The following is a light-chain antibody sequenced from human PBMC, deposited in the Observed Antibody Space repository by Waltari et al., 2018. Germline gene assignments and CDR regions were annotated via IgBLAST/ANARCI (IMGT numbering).Light chain of an antibody. CDR1: QSVSSNY. CDR2: GAS. Sequence: EIVLTQSPGTLSLSPGERATLSCRASQSVSSNYLAWYQQKPGQAPRLLNSGASSRATGVPDRFNGSGSGTDFTLTISRLEPEDFAMYYCQQYGFSPEYTFGQGTKLEIK. J-gene: IGKJ2*01. V-gene: IGKV3-20*01. CDR3: QQYGFSPEYT.